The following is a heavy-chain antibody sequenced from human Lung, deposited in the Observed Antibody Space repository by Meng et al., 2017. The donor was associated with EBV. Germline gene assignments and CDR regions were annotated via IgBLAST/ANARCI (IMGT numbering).Heavy chain of an antibody. Sequence: HVQPQEWGAGLCKPSETLSLTCGVYGESFGDYYWTWIRQPPGKGLEWIGEIKESEGANYNPSLKSRVSISLDTSRDQFSLTLNSVTAADTAVYYCVRGLDNWNILVFDYWGQGALVTVSS. CDR2: IKESEGA. V-gene: IGHV4-34*01. CDR3: VRGLDNWNILVFDY. CDR1: GESFGDYY. J-gene: IGHJ4*02. D-gene: IGHD1/OR15-1a*01.